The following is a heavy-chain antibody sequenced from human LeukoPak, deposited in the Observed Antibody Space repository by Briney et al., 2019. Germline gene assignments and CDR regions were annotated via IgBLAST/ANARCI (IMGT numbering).Heavy chain of an antibody. CDR1: GGSISSYY. V-gene: IGHV4-59*01. CDR2: IYYSGST. CDR3: ARGIAAPQYYYYYYGMDV. Sequence: SETLSLTCTVSGGSISSYYWSWIRQPPGKGLEWIGYIYYSGSTNYNPSFKSRVTISVDTSKNQFSLKLSSVTAADTAVYYCARGIAAPQYYYYYYGMDVWGQGTTVTVSS. J-gene: IGHJ6*02. D-gene: IGHD6-13*01.